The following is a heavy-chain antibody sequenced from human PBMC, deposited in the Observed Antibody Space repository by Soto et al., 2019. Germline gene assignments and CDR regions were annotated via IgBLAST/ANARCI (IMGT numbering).Heavy chain of an antibody. J-gene: IGHJ4*02. CDR3: ANRDYYDSSGNGY. D-gene: IGHD3-22*01. CDR1: GGSISSYY. V-gene: IGHV4-59*01. CDR2: IYYSGST. Sequence: QVQLQESGPGLVKPSETLSLTCTVSGGSISSYYWSWIRQPPGKGLEWIGYIYYSGSTNYNPSLKIRVTIAVDTSKNQFSLKLSSVTAADTAVYYCANRDYYDSSGNGYWGQGTLVTVSS.